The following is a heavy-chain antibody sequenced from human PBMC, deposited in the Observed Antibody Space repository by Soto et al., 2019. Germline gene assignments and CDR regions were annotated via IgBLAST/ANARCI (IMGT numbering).Heavy chain of an antibody. CDR2: IIPIFGTA. V-gene: IGHV1-69*12. CDR1: GGTFSSYA. CDR3: AKNPENYYCGMDV. J-gene: IGHJ6*02. Sequence: QVQLVQSGAEVKKPGSSVKVSCKASGGTFSSYAISWVRQAPGHGLEWMGWIIPIFGTANYAEKFMGRVTITADESTSTVYMELRSLRAEDTAVYYYAKNPENYYCGMDVWVQGTTVTVSS.